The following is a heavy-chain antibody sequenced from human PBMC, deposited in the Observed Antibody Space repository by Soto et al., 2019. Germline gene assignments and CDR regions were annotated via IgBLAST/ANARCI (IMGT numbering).Heavy chain of an antibody. J-gene: IGHJ6*02. D-gene: IGHD3-3*01. Sequence: PGESLKISCKGSGYSFTSYWISWVRQMPGKGLEWMGRIEPSDSYTNYSPSFQGHVTISADKSISIAYLQWSSLKASDTAMYYCASGSYYDFWSGYYRSYYYGMDVWGQGTTVTVSS. CDR3: ASGSYYDFWSGYYRSYYYGMDV. CDR1: GYSFTSYW. CDR2: IEPSDSYT. V-gene: IGHV5-10-1*01.